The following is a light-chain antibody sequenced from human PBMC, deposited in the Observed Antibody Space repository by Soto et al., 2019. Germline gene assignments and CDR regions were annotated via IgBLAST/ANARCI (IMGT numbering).Light chain of an antibody. CDR1: SSDVGGYNY. Sequence: QSALTQPRSVSGSPGQSVTISCTGTSSDVGGYNYVSWYQQHPGKAPKLMIYDVSKRPSGVPDRFSGSKSGNTASLTISWLQAEDEADYYCCSYVGSYNFVVFGGGSKVTLL. J-gene: IGLJ2*01. CDR2: DVS. V-gene: IGLV2-11*01. CDR3: CSYVGSYNFVV.